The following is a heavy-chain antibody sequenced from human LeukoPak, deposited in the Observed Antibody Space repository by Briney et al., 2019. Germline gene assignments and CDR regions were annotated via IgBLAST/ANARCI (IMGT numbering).Heavy chain of an antibody. CDR3: ARESTSWYFDL. Sequence: GGSLRLSCAASGFTFSSYAMSWVRQAPGKGLEWVSTISSGGGSTYYVDSVKGRFTISRDNSKNTLYLQMNSLRAEDTAVYYCARESTSWYFDLWGRGTLVTVSS. D-gene: IGHD2-2*01. CDR1: GFTFSSYA. J-gene: IGHJ2*01. V-gene: IGHV3-23*01. CDR2: ISSGGGST.